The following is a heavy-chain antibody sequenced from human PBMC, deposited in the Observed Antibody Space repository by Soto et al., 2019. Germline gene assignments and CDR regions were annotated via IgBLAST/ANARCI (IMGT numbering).Heavy chain of an antibody. Sequence: SETLSLTCTVSGGSISSYYWSWIRQPPGKGLEWIGYIYYSGSTNYNPSLKSRVTISVDTSKNQFSLKLSSVTAADTAVYYCARGPTTVPDYWGQGTLVTVSS. CDR2: IYYSGST. D-gene: IGHD4-17*01. V-gene: IGHV4-59*01. CDR1: GGSISSYY. J-gene: IGHJ4*02. CDR3: ARGPTTVPDY.